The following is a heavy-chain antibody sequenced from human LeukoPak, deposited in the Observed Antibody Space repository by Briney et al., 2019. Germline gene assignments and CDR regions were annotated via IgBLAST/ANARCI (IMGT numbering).Heavy chain of an antibody. V-gene: IGHV3-30-3*01. CDR1: GFTFSSYA. CDR3: ARDLSGSYFQYFQH. Sequence: GGSLRLSCAASGFTFSSYAMHWVRQAPGKGLEWVAVISYDGSNKYYADSVKGRFTISRDNSKNTLYLQMNSLRAEDTAVYYCARDLSGSYFQYFQHWGQGNLVTVSS. CDR2: ISYDGSNK. J-gene: IGHJ1*01. D-gene: IGHD1-26*01.